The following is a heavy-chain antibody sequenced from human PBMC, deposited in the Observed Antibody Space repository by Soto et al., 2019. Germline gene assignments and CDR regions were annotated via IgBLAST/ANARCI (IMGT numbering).Heavy chain of an antibody. CDR3: ARERLTGTTYYFDY. Sequence: SETLSRTCAFSCGSINSGGYSWSWILQPPGKGLEWIGYIYHSGSTYYNPSLKSRVTISVDRSKNQFSLKLSSVAAADTAVYYCARERLTGTTYYFDYWGQGTLVTVSS. CDR1: CGSINSGGYS. J-gene: IGHJ4*02. CDR2: IYHSGST. V-gene: IGHV4-30-2*01. D-gene: IGHD1-20*01.